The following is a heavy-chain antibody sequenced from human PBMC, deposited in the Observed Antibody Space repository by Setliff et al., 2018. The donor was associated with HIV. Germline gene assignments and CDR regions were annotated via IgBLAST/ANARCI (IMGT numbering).Heavy chain of an antibody. CDR2: IFHSRDT. J-gene: IGHJ5*01. V-gene: IGHV4-30-4*08. D-gene: IGHD4-4*01. Sequence: SETLSLTCSVSGVSVGSGDYYWHWIRQHPEKALEWIGYIFHSRDTYYNPSFKSRVTMSVDTSKNQFSLRLTSVTAADTAVYYCARRKDDYSGNSLDSWGHGTLVTVSS. CDR3: ARRKDDYSGNSLDS. CDR1: GVSVGSGDYY.